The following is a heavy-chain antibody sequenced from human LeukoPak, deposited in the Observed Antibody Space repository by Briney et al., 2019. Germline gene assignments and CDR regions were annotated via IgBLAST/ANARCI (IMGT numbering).Heavy chain of an antibody. CDR3: AIPPGYCGNDCSFDH. J-gene: IGHJ4*02. CDR2: XXPGDYET. V-gene: IGHV5-51*01. Sequence: GKSLKISCEGSGYSFSNYWIGWVRQMPGKGLXXXXXXXPGDYETRYSPSFQGLVTISVDKSISTAYLQWSSLKASDTAMYYCAIPPGYCGNDCSFDHWGQGTLVTVSS. D-gene: IGHD2-21*02. CDR1: GYSFSNYW.